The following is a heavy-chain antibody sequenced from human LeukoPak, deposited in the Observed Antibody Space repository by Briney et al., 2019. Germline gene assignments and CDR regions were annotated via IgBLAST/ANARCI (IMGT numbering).Heavy chain of an antibody. CDR3: ARVLGDYVWGSYRPYYFDY. CDR1: GYTFTGYY. V-gene: IGHV1-2*02. CDR2: INPNSGGT. J-gene: IGHJ4*02. D-gene: IGHD3-16*02. Sequence: ASVKVSCKASGYTFTGYYIHWVRQAPGQGLEWMGWINPNSGGTNYAQKFQGRVIMTRDTSISTAYMELSRLRSDDTAVYYCARVLGDYVWGSYRPYYFDYWGQGTLVTVSS.